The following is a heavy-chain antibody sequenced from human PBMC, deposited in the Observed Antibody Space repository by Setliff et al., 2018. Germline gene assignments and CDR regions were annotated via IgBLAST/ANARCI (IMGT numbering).Heavy chain of an antibody. V-gene: IGHV1-69*13. D-gene: IGHD1-26*01. J-gene: IGHJ3*02. CDR3: ARGGDSGSYFLANHDAFDI. CDR2: IIPIFGTA. Sequence: GASVKVSCKASGGTFSSYAISWVRQAPGQGLEWMGGIIPIFGTANYAQKFQGRVTITADESTSTAYMELSSLRSEDTAVYYCARGGDSGSYFLANHDAFDIWGQGTMVTVS. CDR1: GGTFSSYA.